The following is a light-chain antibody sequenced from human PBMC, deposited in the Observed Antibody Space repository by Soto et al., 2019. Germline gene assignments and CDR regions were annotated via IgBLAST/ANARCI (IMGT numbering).Light chain of an antibody. CDR1: QSVSSN. CDR2: GAS. J-gene: IGKJ5*01. V-gene: IGKV3-15*01. Sequence: EIGMTQSPATLSVSPGERATLSCRASQSVSSNLAWYQQKPGQAPRLLIYGASTRATGIPARFSGSGSGTEFTLTISSLQSEDFAVYYCQQYHKWPPITWGQGMRLE. CDR3: QQYHKWPPIT.